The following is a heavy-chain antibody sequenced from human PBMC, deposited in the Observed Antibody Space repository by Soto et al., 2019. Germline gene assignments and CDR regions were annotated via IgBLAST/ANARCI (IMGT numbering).Heavy chain of an antibody. CDR3: AREGLRQQLVRTSFDY. J-gene: IGHJ4*02. Sequence: SQTLSLTCAISGDSVSSNSAAWNWIRQSPSRGLEWPGRTYYRSKWYNDYAVSVKSRITINPDTSKNQFSLQLNSVTPEDTAVYYCAREGLRQQLVRTSFDYWGQGTLVTVSS. CDR2: TYYRSKWYN. CDR1: GDSVSSNSAA. V-gene: IGHV6-1*01. D-gene: IGHD6-13*01.